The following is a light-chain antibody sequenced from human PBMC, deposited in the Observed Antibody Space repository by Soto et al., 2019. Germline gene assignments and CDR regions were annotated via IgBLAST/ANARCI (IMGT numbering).Light chain of an antibody. J-gene: IGKJ5*01. Sequence: EIVMTQSPATLSVAPWDRAALSCMASQSVSSYLAWYQQKPGQAPRLLIYGASSRATGIPDRFSGSGSGTDFTLTISRLEPEDFAVYYCQQYGSSPPITFGQGTRLEI. CDR1: QSVSSY. CDR3: QQYGSSPPIT. CDR2: GAS. V-gene: IGKV3-20*01.